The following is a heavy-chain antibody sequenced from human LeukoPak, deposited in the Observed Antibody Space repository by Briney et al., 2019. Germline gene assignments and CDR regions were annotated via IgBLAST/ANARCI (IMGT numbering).Heavy chain of an antibody. J-gene: IGHJ4*02. Sequence: PGRSLRLSCAASEFTFSRYGMHWVRQAPGKGLEGVAGIWYDGNNKYYADSVKGRISISRDNSKNTLYLQMNSLRAEDTAVYYCARDGGSGTSISYFDYWGQGTLVTVSS. CDR2: IWYDGNNK. CDR1: EFTFSRYG. D-gene: IGHD3-10*01. CDR3: ARDGGSGTSISYFDY. V-gene: IGHV3-33*01.